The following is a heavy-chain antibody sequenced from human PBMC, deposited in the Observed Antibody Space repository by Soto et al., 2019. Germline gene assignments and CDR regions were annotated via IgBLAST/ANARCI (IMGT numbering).Heavy chain of an antibody. CDR2: MNPNSGNT. CDR1: GYTFTSYC. V-gene: IGHV1-8*02. CDR3: ARVYVPYSSSWYWFDP. J-gene: IGHJ5*02. Sequence: ASVKVSCKASGYTFTSYCISWVRQAPGQGLEWMGWMNPNSGNTGYAQKFQGRVTMTRNTSISTAYMELSSLRSEDTAVYYCARVYVPYSSSWYWFDPWGQGTLVTVSS. D-gene: IGHD6-13*01.